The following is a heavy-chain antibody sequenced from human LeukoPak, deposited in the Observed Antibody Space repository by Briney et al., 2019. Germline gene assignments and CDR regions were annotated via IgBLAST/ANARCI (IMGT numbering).Heavy chain of an antibody. CDR2: IKQDGSEK. CDR3: AREGSYDFWSGYLYYFDY. CDR1: GFTFSSYW. V-gene: IGHV3-7*01. Sequence: PGGSLRLSCAASGFTFSSYWMSWVRQAPGKGLEWVANIKQDGSEKYYVDSVKGRFTISRDNAKNSLYLQMNSLRAEDTAVCYCAREGSYDFWSGYLYYFDYWGQGTLVTVSS. D-gene: IGHD3-3*01. J-gene: IGHJ4*02.